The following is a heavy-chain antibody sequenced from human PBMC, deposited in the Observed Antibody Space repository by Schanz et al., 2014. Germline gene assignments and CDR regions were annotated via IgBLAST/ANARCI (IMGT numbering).Heavy chain of an antibody. Sequence: QVQLVESGGGVVQPGRSLRLSCAGSGFSFSDYGMHWVRQAPGRGLEWVAVISYHGSERYYADSVKGRFTISRDNSKNTLSLQMNSLRTEDTAVYFCAKSYDTSGYSGFDYWGQGTLVTVSS. CDR3: AKSYDTSGYSGFDY. J-gene: IGHJ4*02. D-gene: IGHD3-22*01. CDR1: GFSFSDYG. V-gene: IGHV3-30*18. CDR2: ISYHGSER.